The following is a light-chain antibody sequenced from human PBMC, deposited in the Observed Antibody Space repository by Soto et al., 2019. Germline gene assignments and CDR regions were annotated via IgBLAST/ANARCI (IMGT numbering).Light chain of an antibody. Sequence: DIVMTQSPDSLAVSLGERATINCKSSQSVLYSSNNKNYLAWYQQKPGQPPKLLIYWASTRESGVPDRFSGSGSGTDLTLAISRLQAEDVAVYYCQQYYSTPRTFGQGTKLEIK. CDR2: WAS. J-gene: IGKJ2*01. CDR3: QQYYSTPRT. V-gene: IGKV4-1*01. CDR1: QSVLYSSNNKNY.